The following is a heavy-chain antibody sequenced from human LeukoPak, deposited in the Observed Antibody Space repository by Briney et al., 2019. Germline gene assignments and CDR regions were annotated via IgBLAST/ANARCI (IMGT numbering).Heavy chain of an antibody. CDR3: AKDLWGGTEEYYYDSSGYYPGTFDY. J-gene: IGHJ4*02. CDR1: GFTFSSYA. Sequence: GGSLRLSCAASGFTFSSYAMSWVRQASGKGLEWVSAISGSGGSTYYADSVKGRFTISRDNSKNTLYLQMNSLRAEDTAVYYCAKDLWGGTEEYYYDSSGYYPGTFDYWGQGTLVTVSS. D-gene: IGHD3-22*01. V-gene: IGHV3-23*01. CDR2: ISGSGGST.